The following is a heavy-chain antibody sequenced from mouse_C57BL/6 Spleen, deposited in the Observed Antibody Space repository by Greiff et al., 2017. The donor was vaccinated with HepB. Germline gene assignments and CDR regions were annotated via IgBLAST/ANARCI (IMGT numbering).Heavy chain of an antibody. CDR2: ISDGGSYT. Sequence: EVKVVESGGGLVKPGGSLKLSCAASGFTFSSYAMSWVRQTPEKRLEWVATISDGGSYTYYPDNVKGRFTISRDNAKNNLYLQMSHLKSEDTAMYYCARGGYYDYGGAFFDYWGQGTTLTVSS. CDR3: ARGGYYDYGGAFFDY. D-gene: IGHD2-4*01. CDR1: GFTFSSYA. V-gene: IGHV5-4*03. J-gene: IGHJ2*01.